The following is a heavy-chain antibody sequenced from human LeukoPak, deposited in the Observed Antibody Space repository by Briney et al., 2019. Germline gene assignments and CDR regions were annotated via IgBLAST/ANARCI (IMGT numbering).Heavy chain of an antibody. CDR3: ARHSNWNIPFDY. V-gene: IGHV4-34*01. J-gene: IGHJ4*02. CDR1: GGSFSGYY. D-gene: IGHD1-20*01. Sequence: PSETLSLTCAVYGGSFSGYYWSWIRQPPGKGLEWIGEINHSGSTNYNPSLKSRVTISVDTSKNQFSLKLSSVTAADTAVYYRARHSNWNIPFDYWGQGTLVTVSS. CDR2: INHSGST.